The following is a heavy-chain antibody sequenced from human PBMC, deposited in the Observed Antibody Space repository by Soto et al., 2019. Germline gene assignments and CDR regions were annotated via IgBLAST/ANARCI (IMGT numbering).Heavy chain of an antibody. CDR2: IYHSGSA. CDR3: ATKAAAAQGSFDY. V-gene: IGHV4-4*02. Sequence: QVQLQESGPGLVKPSGTLSLTCAVSGGSISSHNWWSWVRQPPGKGLEWIGEIYHSGSANYNPSLKRRVTISVDKSKSQFSLKLTSVTAADTAVYYCATKAAAAQGSFDYWGQGTLVTVSS. J-gene: IGHJ4*02. D-gene: IGHD6-13*01. CDR1: GGSISSHNW.